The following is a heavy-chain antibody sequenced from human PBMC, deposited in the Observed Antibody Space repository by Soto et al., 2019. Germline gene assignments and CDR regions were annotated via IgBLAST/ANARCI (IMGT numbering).Heavy chain of an antibody. Sequence: EASVKVSCKVSGYTLTELSMHWVRQAPGKGLEWMGGFDPEDGETIYAQKLQGRVTMTTDTSTSTAYMELRSLRSDDTAVYYCARVWLAAAGNNWFDPWGQGTLVTVSS. CDR3: ARVWLAAAGNNWFDP. D-gene: IGHD6-13*01. CDR2: FDPEDGET. CDR1: GYTLTELS. J-gene: IGHJ5*02. V-gene: IGHV1-24*01.